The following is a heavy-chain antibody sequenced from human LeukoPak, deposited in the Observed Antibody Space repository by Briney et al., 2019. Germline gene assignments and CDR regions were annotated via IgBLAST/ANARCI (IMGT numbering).Heavy chain of an antibody. CDR3: AKDISYYESSGTFDY. D-gene: IGHD3-22*01. Sequence: GGSLRLSCAASGFTFDDYGMHWVRQAPGKGLEWVSGISWNRGSIGYADSVKGRFTISRDDAKNSLYLQMSSLRSEDTALYYCAKDISYYESSGTFDYRGQGTLVTVSS. V-gene: IGHV3-9*01. J-gene: IGHJ4*02. CDR2: ISWNRGSI. CDR1: GFTFDDYG.